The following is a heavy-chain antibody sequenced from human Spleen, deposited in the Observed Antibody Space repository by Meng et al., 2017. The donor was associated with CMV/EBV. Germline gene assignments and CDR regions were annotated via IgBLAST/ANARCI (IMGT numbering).Heavy chain of an antibody. D-gene: IGHD2-2*02. V-gene: IGHV3-48*03. CDR2: ISSSGSTI. J-gene: IGHJ6*02. CDR1: GFTFSSYE. CDR3: ARLTPDCSSTSCYIGAVLGYYYYGMDV. Sequence: GGSLRLSCAASGFTFSSYEMNWVRQAPGKGLEWVSYISSSGSTIYYADSVKGRFTISRDNAENSLYLQMNSLRAEDTAVYYCARLTPDCSSTSCYIGAVLGYYYYGMDVWGQGTTVTVSS.